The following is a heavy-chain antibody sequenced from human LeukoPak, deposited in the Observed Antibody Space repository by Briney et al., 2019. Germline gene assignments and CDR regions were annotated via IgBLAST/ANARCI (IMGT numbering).Heavy chain of an antibody. J-gene: IGHJ5*02. CDR3: AAVVASGWFDP. CDR1: GFTFTSTA. CDR2: IVVGRGNT. V-gene: IGHV1-58*01. Sequence: ASVKGSCKASGFTFTSTAVQWVRQARGQRREWIGWIVVGRGNTNYAQKFQERVTITRDMSTSTAYMELSSLRSEDTAVDYCAAVVASGWFDPWGQGTLVTVSS. D-gene: IGHD5-12*01.